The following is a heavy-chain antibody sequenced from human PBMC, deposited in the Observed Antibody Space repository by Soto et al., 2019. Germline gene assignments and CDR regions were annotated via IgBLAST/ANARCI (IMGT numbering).Heavy chain of an antibody. V-gene: IGHV4-4*02. Sequence: TSETLSLTCAVSGGSITSSNWWSWVRQPPGKGLEWIGEIYHSGSTNYNPSLKSRVTISVDTSKNQFSLKLSSVTAADTAVYYCARHPSDFWFDPWGQGTLVTVSS. CDR2: IYHSGST. D-gene: IGHD2-21*02. J-gene: IGHJ5*02. CDR1: GGSITSSNW. CDR3: ARHPSDFWFDP.